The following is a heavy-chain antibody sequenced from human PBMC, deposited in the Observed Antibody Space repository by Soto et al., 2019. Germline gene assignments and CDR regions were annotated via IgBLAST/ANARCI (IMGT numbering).Heavy chain of an antibody. J-gene: IGHJ4*02. CDR3: ARGSAGALYDF. Sequence: QVQLVQSGAEVRKPGASVNVSCKTSGYIFTNYGVGWVRQAPAQGLELVAWISGYNGYPKYTQKFQGRVTVTTDTSTRTGYMELRNLRSDDTAVYYCARGSAGALYDFWGQGTLVTVSS. V-gene: IGHV1-18*01. D-gene: IGHD6-13*01. CDR1: GYIFTNYG. CDR2: ISGYNGYP.